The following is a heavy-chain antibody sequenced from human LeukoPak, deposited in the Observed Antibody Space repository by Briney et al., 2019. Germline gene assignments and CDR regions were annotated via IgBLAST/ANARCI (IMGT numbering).Heavy chain of an antibody. J-gene: IGHJ4*02. D-gene: IGHD4-23*01. V-gene: IGHV3-23*01. Sequence: QPGASLILSCAASGFTFSSYAMSWVRQAPGKGLEWVSAISGSGGSTYYADSVKGRFTISRDNSKNTLYLQMNRLRAEDTAVYYCAKDLYGGNRFDYWGQGTLVTVSS. CDR2: ISGSGGST. CDR1: GFTFSSYA. CDR3: AKDLYGGNRFDY.